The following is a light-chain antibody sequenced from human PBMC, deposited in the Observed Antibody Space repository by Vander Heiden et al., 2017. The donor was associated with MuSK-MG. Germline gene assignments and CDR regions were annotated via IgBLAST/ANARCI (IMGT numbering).Light chain of an antibody. V-gene: IGKV1-5*03. Sequence: DIQMTQSPSSLSASVGDRVTITCRASQAIINWMAWFQQKPGKAPRLLIYQASILESGVPSRFSGSGSGTEFTLTITSLQPDDVATYYCQQFQNYPLTFGQGTKVELK. CDR3: QQFQNYPLT. J-gene: IGKJ1*01. CDR1: QAIINW. CDR2: QAS.